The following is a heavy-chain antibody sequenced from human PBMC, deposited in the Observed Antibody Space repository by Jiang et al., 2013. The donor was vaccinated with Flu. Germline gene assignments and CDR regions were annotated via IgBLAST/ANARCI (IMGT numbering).Heavy chain of an antibody. Sequence: LLKPSETLSLTCTVSGGSISSYYRSWIRQPQEGTGVDWVYLLQWEHQLQPSLKSRVTISVDTSKNQFSLKLSSVTAADTAVYYCARDWWGYSSSSKGWGYYYYYGMDVWGQGTTVTVSS. CDR2: LLQWEH. D-gene: IGHD6-6*01. V-gene: IGHV4-59*01. CDR3: ARDWWGYSSSSKGWGYYYYYGMDV. J-gene: IGHJ6*02. CDR1: GGSISSYY.